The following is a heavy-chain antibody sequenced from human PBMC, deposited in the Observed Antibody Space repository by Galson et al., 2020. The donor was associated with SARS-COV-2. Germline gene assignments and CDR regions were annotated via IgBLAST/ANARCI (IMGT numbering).Heavy chain of an antibody. CDR3: ARESRWELYFDH. Sequence: SETLSLTCTVSGGSLNTGSFYWSWIRPPAGEGLEWIGRIYNTGRIYSSGRTNYNPSLKSRVTISVDTSKNQFSLKLSSVTAADTAVYYCARESRWELYFDHWGQGTLVTVSS. V-gene: IGHV4-61*02. D-gene: IGHD1-26*01. CDR1: GGSLNTGSFY. J-gene: IGHJ4*02. CDR2: IYNTGRIYSSGRT.